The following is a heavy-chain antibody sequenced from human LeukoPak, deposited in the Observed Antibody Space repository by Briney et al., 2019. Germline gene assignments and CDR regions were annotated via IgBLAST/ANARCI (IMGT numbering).Heavy chain of an antibody. CDR1: GFTFDDYT. J-gene: IGHJ4*02. D-gene: IGHD3-22*01. Sequence: GGSLRLSCAASGFTFDDYTMHWVRQAPGKGLEWVSLISWDGGSTYYADSVKGRFTISRDNSKNSLYLQTNSLRTEDTALYYCAKAYYYDSSGYYFDYWGQGTLVTVSS. CDR3: AKAYYYDSSGYYFDY. CDR2: ISWDGGST. V-gene: IGHV3-43*01.